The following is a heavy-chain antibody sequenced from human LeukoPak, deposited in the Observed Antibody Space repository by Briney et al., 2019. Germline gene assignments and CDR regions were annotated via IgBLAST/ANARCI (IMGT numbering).Heavy chain of an antibody. V-gene: IGHV3-33*03. CDR2: IWYDGSEK. D-gene: IGHD3-9*01. J-gene: IGHJ4*02. Sequence: PGGSLRLSCAASGFTFSSYSMNWVRQAPGKGLEWVAVIWYDGSEKYYADSVKGRLTISRDNSNNMLYLQMSSLGADDTAVYYCAKDMYDVLTGTPAHFDSWGQGTLVTVSS. CDR3: AKDMYDVLTGTPAHFDS. CDR1: GFTFSSYS.